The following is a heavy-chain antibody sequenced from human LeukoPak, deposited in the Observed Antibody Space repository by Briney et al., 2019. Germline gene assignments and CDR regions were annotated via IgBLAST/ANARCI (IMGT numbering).Heavy chain of an antibody. CDR2: ISASGNTQ. CDR3: ARLMRTSAYYYYMDV. CDR1: GLNFNKDY. D-gene: IGHD3-16*01. Sequence: GGSLRLSCEVSGLNFNKDYMTWIRQAPGKGLEWVSYISASGNTQEYGDSVKGRLTISRDNAKNSLFLQMSSLRVEDTAVYFCARLMRTSAYYYYMDVWGKGTTVTVSS. V-gene: IGHV3-11*01. J-gene: IGHJ6*04.